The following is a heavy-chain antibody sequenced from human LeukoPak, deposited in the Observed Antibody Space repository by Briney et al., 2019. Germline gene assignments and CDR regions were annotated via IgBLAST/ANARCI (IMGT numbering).Heavy chain of an antibody. CDR3: ARTTSLTASGYDY. J-gene: IGHJ4*02. Sequence: ASVKLSRKTSAYTFTTYHINWVRQATGQGLEWLGWMNPYSGERGYAQKFQGRLSITSDTSISTAYMELSSLRSDDTAVYFCARTTSLTASGYDYWGQGTLVTVSS. D-gene: IGHD4-17*01. CDR1: AYTFTTYH. V-gene: IGHV1-8*03. CDR2: MNPYSGER.